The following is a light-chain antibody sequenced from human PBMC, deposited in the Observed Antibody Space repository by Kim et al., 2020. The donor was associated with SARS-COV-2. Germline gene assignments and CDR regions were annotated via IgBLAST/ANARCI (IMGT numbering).Light chain of an antibody. Sequence: ASVGDRVTITGRASQDINIDLAWFQQKPGKAPKSLIYAASSLHSGVPSKFSGSRSGTDFILTISSLQPEDSGTYFCQQYKSYPITFGQGTRLEIK. CDR2: AAS. CDR1: QDINID. V-gene: IGKV1-16*02. CDR3: QQYKSYPIT. J-gene: IGKJ5*01.